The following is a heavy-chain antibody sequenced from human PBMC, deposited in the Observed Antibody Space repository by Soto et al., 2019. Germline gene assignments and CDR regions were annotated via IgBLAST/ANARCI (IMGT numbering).Heavy chain of an antibody. Sequence: SETLSLTCAVSGDSISSSNWWSWVRQPPGKGLERIGKIYHTGSTDYNPSLKSRVTISIDKSKNQFSLNLNSVTAADTAVYYCAREVGAHYFDYWGQGTLVTVSS. CDR2: IYHTGST. V-gene: IGHV4-4*02. CDR3: AREVGAHYFDY. J-gene: IGHJ4*02. D-gene: IGHD1-26*01. CDR1: GDSISSSNW.